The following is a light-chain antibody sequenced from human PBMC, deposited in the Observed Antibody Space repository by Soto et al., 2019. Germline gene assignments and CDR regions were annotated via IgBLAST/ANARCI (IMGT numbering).Light chain of an antibody. CDR2: ASF. CDR1: HSRCNF. Sequence: DIQMTQSPSLSVSVGDKFTITCRASHSRCNFLNWYQQKAVKDPKHLIYASFHLQNGVPSKFSGSGSGTDLTLTISSRQPEDFETYYCQQKYITPYTFGQGTKLEIK. V-gene: IGKV1-39*01. J-gene: IGKJ2*01. CDR3: QQKYITPYT.